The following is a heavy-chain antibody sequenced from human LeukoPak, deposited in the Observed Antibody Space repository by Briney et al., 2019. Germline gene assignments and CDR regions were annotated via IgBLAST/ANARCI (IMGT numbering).Heavy chain of an antibody. CDR3: ARDSSGYLESFDY. D-gene: IGHD3-22*01. CDR1: GDSTRNYF. Sequence: SETLSLTCTVSGDSTRNYFWSWIRQPAGKGLEWIGRIFSSGSTNYNPSLKSRVTMSVDTSKNQFSLNLSSVTAADTAVYYCARDSSGYLESFDYWGQGTLVTVSS. V-gene: IGHV4-4*07. J-gene: IGHJ4*02. CDR2: IFSSGST.